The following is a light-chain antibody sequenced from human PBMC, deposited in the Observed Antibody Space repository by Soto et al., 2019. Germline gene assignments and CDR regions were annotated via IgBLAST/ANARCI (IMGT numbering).Light chain of an antibody. CDR2: AAS. Sequence: DIEMTQSPSSLSSSVGYRFTSTGRATQGISNYLAWYQQKPGKAPKLLIYAASTLQSGVPYRFSGSGSGTDFTLTISSLQPEDVATYYCQKYNSAPRTFGQGTKVDIK. CDR3: QKYNSAPRT. J-gene: IGKJ1*01. CDR1: QGISNY. V-gene: IGKV1-27*01.